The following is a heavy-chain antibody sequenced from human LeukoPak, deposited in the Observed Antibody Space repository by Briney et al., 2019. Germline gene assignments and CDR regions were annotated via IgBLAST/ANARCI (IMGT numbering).Heavy chain of an antibody. V-gene: IGHV1-69*06. CDR1: GGTFSSYA. J-gene: IGHJ5*02. CDR2: IIPIFGTA. Sequence: SVKVSCKASGGTFSSYAISWVRQAPGQGLEWMGGIIPIFGTANYAQKFQGRVTITADKSTSTAYMELSSLRSEDTAVYYCARVMTTVTRVYNWFDPWGQGTLVTVSS. CDR3: ARVMTTVTRVYNWFDP. D-gene: IGHD4-17*01.